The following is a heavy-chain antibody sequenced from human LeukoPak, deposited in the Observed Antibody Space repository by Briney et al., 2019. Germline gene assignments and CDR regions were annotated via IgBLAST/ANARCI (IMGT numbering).Heavy chain of an antibody. CDR3: AKDQVWIVVGSFDY. D-gene: IGHD3-22*01. CDR2: IIGSGGST. Sequence: GGSLRLSCAASGFTFSSYAMSWVRQAPGKGLEWVSAIIGSGGSTYYADSVKGRFTISRDNSKNTLYLQMNSLRAEDTAVYYCAKDQVWIVVGSFDYWGQGTLVTVSS. J-gene: IGHJ4*02. V-gene: IGHV3-23*01. CDR1: GFTFSSYA.